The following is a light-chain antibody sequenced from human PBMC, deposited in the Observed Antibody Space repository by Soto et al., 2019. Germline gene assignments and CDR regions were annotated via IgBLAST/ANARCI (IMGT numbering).Light chain of an antibody. J-gene: IGLJ2*01. CDR3: SSYTSSSTFV. Sequence: QSVLTQPASVSGSPGQSITISCTGTSRDVGGYNYVSWYQQHPGKAPKLMIYDVSNRPSGVSNRFSGSKSGNTASLTISGLQAEDEADYYCSSYTSSSTFVFGGGTKLTVL. CDR2: DVS. V-gene: IGLV2-14*01. CDR1: SRDVGGYNY.